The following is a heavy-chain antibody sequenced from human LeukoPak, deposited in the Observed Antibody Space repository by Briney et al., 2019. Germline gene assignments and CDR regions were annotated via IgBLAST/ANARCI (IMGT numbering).Heavy chain of an antibody. CDR2: IHQSGYT. J-gene: IGHJ4*02. V-gene: IGHV4-38-2*02. CDR3: ARDPRFSPFDN. CDR1: GYPISSGFY. Sequence: SETLSLTRSVSGYPISSGFYWGWIRQPPGKGLEWIGSIHQSGYTYYNASLMSRVTISVDTSKNQFSLNLRSVAAADTAVYYCARDPRFSPFDNWGQGTLVTVSS.